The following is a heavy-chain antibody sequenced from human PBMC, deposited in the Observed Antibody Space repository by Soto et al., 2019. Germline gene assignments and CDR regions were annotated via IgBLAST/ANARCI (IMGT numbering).Heavy chain of an antibody. CDR2: IYYSGST. J-gene: IGHJ4*02. V-gene: IGHV4-59*01. D-gene: IGHD3-22*01. CDR3: ARTTPITYYYDSSGYHPLGYFDY. CDR1: GGSISSYY. Sequence: SETLSLTCTVSGGSISSYYWSWIRQPPEKGLEWIGYIYYSGSTNYNPSLKSRVTISVDTSKNQFSLKLSSVTAADTAVYYCARTTPITYYYDSSGYHPLGYFDYWGQGTLVTVSS.